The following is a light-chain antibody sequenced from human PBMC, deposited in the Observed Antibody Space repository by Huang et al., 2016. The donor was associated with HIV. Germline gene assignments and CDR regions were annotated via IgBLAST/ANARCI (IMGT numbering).Light chain of an antibody. CDR1: RSVSTN. V-gene: IGKV3-15*01. J-gene: IGKJ4*01. CDR2: GSS. CDR3: HQYNNWLLS. Sequence: EIVMTQSPATLSVSPGQRVTLSCRANRSVSTNLAWYQQRHGQAPRLRIYGSSTRAPGIPARFSGSGSGTDFSLTISSLQSEDFAIYYCHQYNNWLLSFGGGTRV.